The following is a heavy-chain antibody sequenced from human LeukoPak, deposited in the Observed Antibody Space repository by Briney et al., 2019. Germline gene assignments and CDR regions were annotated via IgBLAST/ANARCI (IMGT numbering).Heavy chain of an antibody. D-gene: IGHD1-1*01. Sequence: SETLSLTCTVSGYSISSGYYWGWIRQPPGKGLEWIGSIYHSGSTYYNPSLKSRVTISVDTSKNQFSLKLSSVTAADTAVYYCAREWNDYSYYYYMDVWGKGTTVIVSS. CDR2: IYHSGST. CDR1: GYSISSGYY. CDR3: AREWNDYSYYYYMDV. V-gene: IGHV4-38-2*02. J-gene: IGHJ6*03.